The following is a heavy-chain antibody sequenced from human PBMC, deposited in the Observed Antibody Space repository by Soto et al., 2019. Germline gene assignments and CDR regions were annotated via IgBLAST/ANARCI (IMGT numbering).Heavy chain of an antibody. J-gene: IGHJ4*02. CDR3: ARGWGRIFDY. Sequence: QVQLQQWGAGLLKPSETLSLTCAVYGGSFSGYYWSWIRQPPGKGLEWIGEINHSRSTNYNPSLKSRVTISVDPSKNQYSLKLSSVTAADTAVYYCARGWGRIFDYWCQGTLVTVSS. CDR2: INHSRST. V-gene: IGHV4-34*01. D-gene: IGHD7-27*01. CDR1: GGSFSGYY.